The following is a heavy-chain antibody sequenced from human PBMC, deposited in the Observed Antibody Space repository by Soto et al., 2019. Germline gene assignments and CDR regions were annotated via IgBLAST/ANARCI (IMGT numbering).Heavy chain of an antibody. CDR1: DGSLSGATYS. V-gene: IGHV4-30-2*01. J-gene: IGHJ4*02. CDR3: ARSREFDY. CDR2: IFPSGTT. Sequence: SETLSLTCVVSDGSLSGATYSGNWIRQPPGKGLEWIGYIFPSGTTYYNPSLKSRVTISIDVSKNQFSLSLRSLTAADTAVDYCARSREFDYWSQGTLVTVSS.